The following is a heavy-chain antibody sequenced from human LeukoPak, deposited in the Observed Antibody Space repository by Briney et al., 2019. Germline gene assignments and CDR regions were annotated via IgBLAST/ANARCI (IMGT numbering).Heavy chain of an antibody. V-gene: IGHV3-11*04. Sequence: GGSLRLSCAASGVTFSDYYMSWIRQAPGKGLQWVSYIGTGATITYYADSVKGRFTISRDNAKNSLYLQMNSLRVEDTAVYYCARIPEGYHYYMDVWGKGTTVTVSS. CDR3: ARIPEGYHYYMDV. D-gene: IGHD6-13*01. J-gene: IGHJ6*03. CDR2: IGTGATIT. CDR1: GVTFSDYY.